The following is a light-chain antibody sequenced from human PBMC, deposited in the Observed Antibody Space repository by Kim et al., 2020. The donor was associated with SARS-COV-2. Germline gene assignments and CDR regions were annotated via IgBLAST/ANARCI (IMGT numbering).Light chain of an antibody. Sequence: KTVTISGTRSSGSIASNYVQWYQQRPGSAPTTVIYEDNQRPSGVPDRFSGSIDSSSNSASLTISGLKTEDEADYYCQSYDSSNLAVFGGGTQLTVL. V-gene: IGLV6-57*03. J-gene: IGLJ7*01. CDR2: EDN. CDR1: SGSIASNY. CDR3: QSYDSSNLAV.